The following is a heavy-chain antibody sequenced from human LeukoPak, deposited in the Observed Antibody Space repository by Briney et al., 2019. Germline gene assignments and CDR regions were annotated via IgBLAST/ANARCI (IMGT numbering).Heavy chain of an antibody. CDR2: ISYDGSNK. D-gene: IGHD4-17*01. V-gene: IGHV3-30*04. J-gene: IGHJ4*02. CDR3: ARGPNYGDRVDYLDS. CDR1: EFTFGTYT. Sequence: GGSLRLSCAASEFTFGTYTMHWVRQAPGKGLEWVAFISYDGSNKNYADSVKGRFTISRDNFKNTLYPQLDSLRPEDTAVYYCARGPNYGDRVDYLDSWGQGTKVTVSS.